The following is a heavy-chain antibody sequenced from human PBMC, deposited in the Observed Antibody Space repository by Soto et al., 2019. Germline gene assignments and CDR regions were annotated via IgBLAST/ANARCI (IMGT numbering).Heavy chain of an antibody. D-gene: IGHD2-8*01. CDR2: ITGTGGIT. V-gene: IGHV3-23*01. CDR1: GFTFSTYA. CDR3: TKLVPNSSPGIF. J-gene: IGHJ4*02. Sequence: EVQLLESGGGLVQPGGSLRLSCAASGFTFSTYAMSWVRQAPGKGLEWVSSITGTGGITYYSDSVTGRFPISRDTSKNTLYLQIYSLSVEYTALYYCTKLVPNSSPGIFWGQENRVTVSS.